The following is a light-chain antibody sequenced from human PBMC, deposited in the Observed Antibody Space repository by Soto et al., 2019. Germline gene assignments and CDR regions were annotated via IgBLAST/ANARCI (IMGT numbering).Light chain of an antibody. Sequence: EIVMTQSPATLSVSPGERATLSCRASQSVSSNLAWYQQKPFQAPRLLIYGASTRATGIPARFSGSGSGTEFTLTISSLQSEDFAVYYWQQYNNWPPLTFGGGTKVEIK. J-gene: IGKJ4*01. CDR3: QQYNNWPPLT. V-gene: IGKV3-15*01. CDR2: GAS. CDR1: QSVSSN.